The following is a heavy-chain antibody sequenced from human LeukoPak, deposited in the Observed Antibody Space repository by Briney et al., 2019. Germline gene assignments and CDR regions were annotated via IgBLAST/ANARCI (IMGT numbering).Heavy chain of an antibody. V-gene: IGHV3-23*01. Sequence: GGSLRLSCAASGFTFSSYAMSWVRQAPGKGLEWVSAISGSGGSTSYADSVKGRFTISRDNAKNTLYLQMNSLRAEDTAVYYCARASPVALDAFDIWGQGTMVTASS. CDR1: GFTFSSYA. CDR2: ISGSGGST. J-gene: IGHJ3*02. CDR3: ARASPVALDAFDI. D-gene: IGHD6-19*01.